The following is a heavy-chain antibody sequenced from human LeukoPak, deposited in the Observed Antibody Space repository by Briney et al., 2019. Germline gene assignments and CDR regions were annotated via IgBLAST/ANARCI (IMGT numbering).Heavy chain of an antibody. CDR1: GFTFSSYG. V-gene: IGHV3-30*18. D-gene: IGHD2-2*01. CDR3: AKQVGPYCSSTSCSDRMDV. J-gene: IGHJ6*02. Sequence: GRSLRLSCAASGFTFSSYGMHWVRQAPGKGLEWVAVISYDGSNKYYADSVKGRFTISRDNSENTLYLQMNSLRAEDTAVYYCAKQVGPYCSSTSCSDRMDVWGQGTTVTVSS. CDR2: ISYDGSNK.